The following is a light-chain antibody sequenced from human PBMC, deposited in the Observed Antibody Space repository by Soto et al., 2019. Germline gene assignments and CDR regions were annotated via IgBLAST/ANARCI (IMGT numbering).Light chain of an antibody. V-gene: IGKV1-8*01. Sequence: AIRMTQSPSSFSASTGDRVTITCRASQGISSYLAWYQQKPGKAHKILIYAASTLQSGVPSRFSGSGSGTDFTLTISCLQSEDVATYYCQQYYSYPRTFGQGTKLEIK. CDR3: QQYYSYPRT. CDR2: AAS. CDR1: QGISSY. J-gene: IGKJ2*01.